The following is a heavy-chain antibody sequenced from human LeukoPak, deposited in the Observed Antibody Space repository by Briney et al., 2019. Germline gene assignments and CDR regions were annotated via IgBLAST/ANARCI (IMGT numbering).Heavy chain of an antibody. D-gene: IGHD3-10*01. CDR3: ASPLAFGELLGPVDY. CDR2: ISSSGSTI. CDR1: GFTFSDYY. J-gene: IGHJ4*02. V-gene: IGHV3-11*01. Sequence: GGSLRLSCAASGFTFSDYYMSWIRQAPGKGLEWVSYISSSGSTIYYADSVKGRFTISRDNAKNSLYLQMNSLRAEDTAVYYCASPLAFGELLGPVDYWGQGTLVTVSS.